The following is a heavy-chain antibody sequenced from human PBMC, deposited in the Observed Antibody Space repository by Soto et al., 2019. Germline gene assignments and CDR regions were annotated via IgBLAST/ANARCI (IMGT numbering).Heavy chain of an antibody. Sequence: SETLSLTCTVSGGSISSISYYWGWIRQPPGKGLEWIGRIYYSGSTYYNPSLKSRVTISVDTSKNQFSLKLSSVTAADTAVYYCARGAFGYSYGHGMDVWGQGTTVTVSS. V-gene: IGHV4-39*07. D-gene: IGHD5-18*01. J-gene: IGHJ6*02. CDR1: GGSISSISYY. CDR3: ARGAFGYSYGHGMDV. CDR2: IYYSGST.